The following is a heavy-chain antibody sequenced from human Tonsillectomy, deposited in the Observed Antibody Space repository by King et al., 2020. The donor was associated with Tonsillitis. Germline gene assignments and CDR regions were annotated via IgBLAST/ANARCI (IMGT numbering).Heavy chain of an antibody. J-gene: IGHJ6*02. CDR2: ISSSGTYT. Sequence: VQLVESGGGLVKPGGSLRLSCAASGFMFSDYDMNWVRQAPGRGLQWVSSISSSGTYTYYADSVKGRFTISRDNAKNSLYLQMNSLRAEDTAVYYCARGERYDIYMDVWGQGTTVTVSS. CDR3: ARGERYDIYMDV. V-gene: IGHV3-21*04. D-gene: IGHD3-9*01. CDR1: GFMFSDYD.